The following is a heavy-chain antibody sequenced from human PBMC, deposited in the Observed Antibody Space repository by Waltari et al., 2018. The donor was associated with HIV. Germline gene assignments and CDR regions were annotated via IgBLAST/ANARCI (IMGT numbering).Heavy chain of an antibody. J-gene: IGHJ4*02. CDR1: GYSISSGYY. V-gene: IGHV4-38-2*01. CDR2: IYHSGST. D-gene: IGHD5-18*01. Sequence: QVQLQESGPGLVKPSETLSLTCAVSGYSISSGYYWGWVRQPPGKGLEWIGSIYHSGSTYYNPSLKSRVTISVDTSKNQFSLKLSSVTAADTAVYYCASGITAMVQAPVDYWGQGTLVTVSS. CDR3: ASGITAMVQAPVDY.